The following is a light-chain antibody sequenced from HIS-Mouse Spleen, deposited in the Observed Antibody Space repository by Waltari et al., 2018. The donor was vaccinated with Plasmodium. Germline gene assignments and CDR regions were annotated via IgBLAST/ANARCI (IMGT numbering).Light chain of an antibody. V-gene: IGLV3-27*01. Sequence: SYELTQPSSVSVSPGQTARITCSGDVLAKKYARWFQQKPGQAPVLWIYKDSERTSGIPERFSGSRSGTTVTLTISGAQVEDEADYYCYSAADNNRVFGGGTKLTVL. J-gene: IGLJ3*02. CDR2: KDS. CDR3: YSAADNNRV. CDR1: VLAKKY.